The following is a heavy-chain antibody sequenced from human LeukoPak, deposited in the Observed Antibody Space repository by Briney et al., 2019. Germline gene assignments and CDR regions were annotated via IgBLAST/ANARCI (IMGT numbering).Heavy chain of an antibody. CDR3: ARGLRYYFDY. CDR2: IYPGDSDT. V-gene: IGHV5-51*01. J-gene: IGHJ4*02. CDR1: GYSFASYW. Sequence: GESLKISCKASGYSFASYWIGWVRQMPGRGLEWMGIIYPGDSDTTYSPSFQGQVTISADKSFTTAYLQWSSLTASDTAIYYCARGLRYYFDYWGQGTLVTVSS. D-gene: IGHD4-17*01.